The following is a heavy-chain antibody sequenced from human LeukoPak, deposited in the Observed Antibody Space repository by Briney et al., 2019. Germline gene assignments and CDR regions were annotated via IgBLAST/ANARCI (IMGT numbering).Heavy chain of an antibody. CDR2: IYTSGST. J-gene: IGHJ5*02. CDR1: GGSISSYC. Sequence: PSETLSLTCTVSGGSISSYCWSWIRQPAGKGLEWIGRIYTSGSTNYNPSLKSRVTMSVDTSKNQFSLKLSSVTAADTAVYYCARDRAAAGTGNNWFDPWGQGTLVTVSS. V-gene: IGHV4-4*07. CDR3: ARDRAAAGTGNNWFDP. D-gene: IGHD6-13*01.